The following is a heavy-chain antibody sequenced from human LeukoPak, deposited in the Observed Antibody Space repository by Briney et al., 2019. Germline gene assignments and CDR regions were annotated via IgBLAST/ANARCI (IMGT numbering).Heavy chain of an antibody. D-gene: IGHD6-13*01. Sequence: GGSLRLSCAASGFTFSDSAIHWVRQAPGKGLEYVSAISSNGGSTYYADSVKGRFTISRDNSKNTLYLQMSSLRAEDTAVYYCVKETYSSSWFDYWGQGTLVTVSS. CDR1: GFTFSDSA. CDR2: ISSNGGST. J-gene: IGHJ4*02. CDR3: VKETYSSSWFDY. V-gene: IGHV3-64D*09.